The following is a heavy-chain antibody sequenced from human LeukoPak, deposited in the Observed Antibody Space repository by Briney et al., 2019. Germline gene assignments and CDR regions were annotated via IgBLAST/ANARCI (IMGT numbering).Heavy chain of an antibody. Sequence: GTSVKVSCKASGYTFTGYYMHWVRQAPGQGLEWMGGIIPVFGTANYAQKFQGRVTITADKSTSTAYMELRSLRSEDTAVYYCARPTQYSGSYFGAFDIWGQGTMVTVSS. J-gene: IGHJ3*02. D-gene: IGHD1-26*01. V-gene: IGHV1-69*06. CDR2: IIPVFGTA. CDR1: GYTFTGYY. CDR3: ARPTQYSGSYFGAFDI.